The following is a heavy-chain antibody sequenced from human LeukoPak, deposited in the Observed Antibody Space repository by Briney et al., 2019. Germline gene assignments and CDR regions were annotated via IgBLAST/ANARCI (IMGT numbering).Heavy chain of an antibody. J-gene: IGHJ3*02. CDR2: IYPGDSDT. D-gene: IGHD3-16*01. CDR3: ASTGLWARAFDI. V-gene: IGHV5-51*01. Sequence: GESLKISCQGSGYSFTTYWIAWVRQMSGKGLEWMGIIYPGDSDTRYSPSFQGQVTISADKSISTAYLQWSSLKASDTAMYYCASTGLWARAFDIWGQGTMVTVSS. CDR1: GYSFTTYW.